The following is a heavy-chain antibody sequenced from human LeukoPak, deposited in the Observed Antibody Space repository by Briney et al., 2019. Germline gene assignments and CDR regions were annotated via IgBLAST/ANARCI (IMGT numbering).Heavy chain of an antibody. J-gene: IGHJ4*02. CDR2: FDPEDGET. CDR3: AAYYDFWSGYYTIN. D-gene: IGHD3-3*01. CDR1: GYTLTELS. Sequence: GASVKVSCKVSGYTLTELSMHWVRQAPGKGLEWMGGFDPEDGETIYAQKFQGRVTMTEDTSTDTAYMELSSLRSEDTAVYYCAAYYDFWSGYYTINWGQGTLVTVSS. V-gene: IGHV1-24*01.